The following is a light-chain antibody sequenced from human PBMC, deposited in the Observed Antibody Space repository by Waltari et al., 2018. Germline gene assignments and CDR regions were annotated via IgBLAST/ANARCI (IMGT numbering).Light chain of an antibody. CDR1: SSDVGSYNR. CDR3: LVWHSSAWV. J-gene: IGLJ3*02. CDR2: TVT. V-gene: IGLV2-18*01. Sequence: QSALTQPPSVSGSPGQSVTISCTGTSSDVGSYNRVSWFQQSPGTAPKLMIFTVTNRPAGVPDRLSGSKSGDTASLTISGLQSEDEAAYYCLVWHSSAWVFGGGTNLTVL.